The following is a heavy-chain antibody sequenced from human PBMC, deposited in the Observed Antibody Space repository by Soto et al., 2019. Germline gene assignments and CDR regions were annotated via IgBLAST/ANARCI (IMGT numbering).Heavy chain of an antibody. CDR2: INQDGTQT. V-gene: IGHV3-7*01. CDR1: GLTLNRYW. Sequence: CGSLRLSCVASGLTLNRYWMHWVRQSAGKGLEWVANINQDGTQTYYVDSVKGRFTISRDNARKSVSLQMNSLRAEDTALYFCARGSAAFDAFWGRGTLITVPS. J-gene: IGHJ1*01. D-gene: IGHD3-16*01. CDR3: ARGSAAFDAF.